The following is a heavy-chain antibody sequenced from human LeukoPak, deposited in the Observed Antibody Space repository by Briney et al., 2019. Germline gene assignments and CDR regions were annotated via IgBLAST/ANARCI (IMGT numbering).Heavy chain of an antibody. Sequence: PGGSLRLSCAASGFTFSSYAMSWVRQAPGKGLEWVSAISGSGGSTYYADSVKGRFTISRDNSKNTLYLQMNSLRAEDTAVYYGAKDLRPTMVRGVLDYWGQGTLVTVSS. V-gene: IGHV3-23*01. CDR2: ISGSGGST. J-gene: IGHJ4*02. CDR3: AKDLRPTMVRGVLDY. D-gene: IGHD3-10*01. CDR1: GFTFSSYA.